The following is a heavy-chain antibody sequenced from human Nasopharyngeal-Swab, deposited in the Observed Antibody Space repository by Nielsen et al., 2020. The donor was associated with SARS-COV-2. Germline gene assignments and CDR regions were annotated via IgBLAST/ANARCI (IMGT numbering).Heavy chain of an antibody. V-gene: IGHV3-21*01. CDR1: GFTFSSYS. D-gene: IGHD3-9*01. CDR2: ISSSSSYI. J-gene: IGHJ6*02. CDR3: ARVFDSNSYYYYGMDV. Sequence: GESMKISCAASGFTFSSYSMNWVRQAPGKGLEWVSSISSSSSYIYYADSVKGRFTISRDNSKNTLYLQMNSLRAEDTAVYYCARVFDSNSYYYYGMDVWGQGTTVTVSS.